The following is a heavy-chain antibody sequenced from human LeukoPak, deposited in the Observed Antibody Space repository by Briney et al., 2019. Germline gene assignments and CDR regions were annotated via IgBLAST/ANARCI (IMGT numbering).Heavy chain of an antibody. CDR3: ARVTAMAPDDY. CDR1: GYTFTSYG. V-gene: IGHV1-8*02. D-gene: IGHD5-18*01. Sequence: ASVKVSCKASGYTFTSYGISWVRQAPGQGLEWMGWMNPNSGNTGYAQKFQGRVTMTRNTSISTAYMELSSLRSEDTAVYYCARVTAMAPDDYWGQGTLVTVSS. J-gene: IGHJ4*02. CDR2: MNPNSGNT.